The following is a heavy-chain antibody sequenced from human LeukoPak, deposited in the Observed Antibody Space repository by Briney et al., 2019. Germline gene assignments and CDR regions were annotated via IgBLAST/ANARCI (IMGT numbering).Heavy chain of an antibody. D-gene: IGHD2-15*01. Sequence: PGGSLRLSCAVSGFTLTNHGVSWVRPAPGKGLEWVSIITGTGGKYYGDSVKGRFVLSRDNSKNTVYMQMSSLRAEDTATYYCAKDYCRDGNCPFPFLDSWGQGTQVTVSS. J-gene: IGHJ4*02. V-gene: IGHV3-23*01. CDR3: AKDYCRDGNCPFPFLDS. CDR2: ITGTGGK. CDR1: GFTLTNHG.